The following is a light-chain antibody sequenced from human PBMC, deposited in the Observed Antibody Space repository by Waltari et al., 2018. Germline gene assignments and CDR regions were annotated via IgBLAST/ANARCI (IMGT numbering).Light chain of an antibody. V-gene: IGKV1-33*01. CDR3: QQYDNFPFT. Sequence: DIQMTQSPSSLSASIGDRVTITCPASNDINNYLNWYQQRPGKAPKLLIYETSNLETGVPSRFSGSGSGTDYTFTISSLQPEDIATYYCQQYDNFPFTFGPGTKVDI. CDR1: NDINNY. J-gene: IGKJ3*01. CDR2: ETS.